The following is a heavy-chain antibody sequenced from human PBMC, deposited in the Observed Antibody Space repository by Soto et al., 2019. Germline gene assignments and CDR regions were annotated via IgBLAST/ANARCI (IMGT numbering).Heavy chain of an antibody. CDR3: ARGGANSHIVVVGTDYYDGLEV. CDR1: GGSISSGGYY. J-gene: IGHJ6*02. CDR2: IYYSGST. V-gene: IGHV4-31*03. Sequence: SETLSLTCTVSGGSISSGGYYWSWIRQHPGKGLEWIGYIYYSGSTYYNPSLKSRVTISVDTSKNQFSLKLSSVTAADPAVYYCARGGANSHIVVVGTDYYDGLEVWVQGATVTVSS. D-gene: IGHD2-15*01.